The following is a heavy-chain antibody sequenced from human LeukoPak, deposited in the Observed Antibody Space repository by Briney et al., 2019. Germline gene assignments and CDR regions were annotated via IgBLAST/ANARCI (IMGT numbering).Heavy chain of an antibody. CDR2: IYYSGST. CDR3: AGEYCSGGSCHFDY. J-gene: IGHJ4*02. V-gene: IGHV4-59*12. D-gene: IGHD2-15*01. CDR1: GGSISSYY. Sequence: SETLPLTCTVSGGSISSYYWSWIRQPPGKGLEWIGYIYYSGSTNYNPSLKSRVTISVDTSKNQFSLKLSSVTAADTAVYYCAGEYCSGGSCHFDYWGQGTLVTVSS.